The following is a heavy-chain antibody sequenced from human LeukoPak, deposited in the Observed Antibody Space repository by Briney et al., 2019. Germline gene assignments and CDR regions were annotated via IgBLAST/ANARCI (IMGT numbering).Heavy chain of an antibody. V-gene: IGHV4-4*02. CDR2: IHRDGLT. J-gene: IGHJ4*02. CDR3: SRESGAFSPFGY. CDR1: GVSISSSEW. D-gene: IGHD1-26*01. Sequence: SETLSLTCAVSGVSISSSEWWIWVRQPPGQGLEWIGEIHRDGLTNYNPSLKSRVTMSLDKSKNHLSLNLTSVTAADTAVYYCSRESGAFSPFGYWGQGTLVTVSS.